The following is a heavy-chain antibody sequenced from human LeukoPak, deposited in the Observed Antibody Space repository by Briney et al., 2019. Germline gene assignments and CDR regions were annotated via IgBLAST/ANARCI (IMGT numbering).Heavy chain of an antibody. CDR3: AKVVRAGYSSGWYNY. Sequence: SEALSLTCAVYGGSFSGYYWSWIRQPPGKGLEWIGEINHSGSTNYNPSLKSRVTISVDTSKNQFSLKLSSVTAADTAVYYCAKVVRAGYSSGWYNYWGQGTLVTVSS. CDR1: GGSFSGYY. V-gene: IGHV4-34*01. CDR2: INHSGST. J-gene: IGHJ4*02. D-gene: IGHD6-19*01.